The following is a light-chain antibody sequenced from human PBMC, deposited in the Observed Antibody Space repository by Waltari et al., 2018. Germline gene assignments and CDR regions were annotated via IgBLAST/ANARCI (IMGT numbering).Light chain of an antibody. CDR1: GYNIGAYA. CDR2: GVN. CDR3: QSYDTSLSVV. J-gene: IGLJ2*01. Sequence: QSVLTQPPSVSGAPGQRVTLSCTGSGYNIGAYAVHWYQHRPGKAPTLLIYGVNNRPSGVPDRFFGSKSSTSASLAITSLRAEDEGVYYCQSYDTSLSVVFGGGTKLTVL. V-gene: IGLV1-40*01.